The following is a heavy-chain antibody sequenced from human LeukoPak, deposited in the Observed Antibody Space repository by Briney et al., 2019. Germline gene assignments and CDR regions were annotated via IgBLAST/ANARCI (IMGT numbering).Heavy chain of an antibody. Sequence: PGGSLRLSCAVSGFTFSNYAMSWVRQAPGKGLEWVSLISGSGSDTYYGDSVKGRFTISRDNSKNTLYLQMNSLRAEDTAVYYCAKTVMRYGVAVARYYFDYWGQGTLVTVSS. J-gene: IGHJ4*02. CDR1: GFTFSNYA. CDR3: AKTVMRYGVAVARYYFDY. CDR2: ISGSGSDT. D-gene: IGHD6-19*01. V-gene: IGHV3-23*01.